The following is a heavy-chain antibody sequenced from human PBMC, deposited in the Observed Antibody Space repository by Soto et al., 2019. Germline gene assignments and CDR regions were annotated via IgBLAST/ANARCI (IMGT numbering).Heavy chain of an antibody. CDR1: GGSISSGDDF. D-gene: IGHD1-20*01. V-gene: IGHV4-30-4*01. J-gene: IGHJ6*02. Sequence: QVQLQESGPGLVKPSQTLSLTCTVSGGSISSGDDFWTXIRQPPGKGLEWIGYIYYSGSTYYNPSLKSRLTMSVDTSKNQFSLKLSSVTAADTAVYYCARDRAKWKDYYYYGMDVWGQGTTVTVSS. CDR2: IYYSGST. CDR3: ARDRAKWKDYYYYGMDV.